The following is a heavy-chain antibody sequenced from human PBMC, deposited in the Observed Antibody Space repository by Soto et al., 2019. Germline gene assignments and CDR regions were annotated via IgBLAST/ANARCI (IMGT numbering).Heavy chain of an antibody. CDR2: IDPSDSYT. CDR3: ARDAADNDSLDY. CDR1: GYRFTNYW. V-gene: IGHV5-10-1*01. Sequence: RGESLKISCKGSGYRFTNYWINWVRQLPGKGLEWMGRIDPSDSYTNYRPSFQGHVTISTDKSIITAYLQWSSLKASDTAMYYCARDAADNDSLDYWGQGSLVTVSS. D-gene: IGHD6-13*01. J-gene: IGHJ4*02.